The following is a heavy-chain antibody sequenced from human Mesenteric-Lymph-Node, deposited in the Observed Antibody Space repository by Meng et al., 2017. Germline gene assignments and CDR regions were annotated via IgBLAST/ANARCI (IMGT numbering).Heavy chain of an antibody. CDR1: GGTFSSYA. J-gene: IGHJ3*02. Sequence: SVKVSCKASGGTFSSYAMSWVRQARGQGLEWMGGIIPIFGTANYAQKFQGRVTITTDESTSTAYMELSSLRSEDTAVYYCARDMVRGGMSDDAFDIWGQGTMVTVSS. CDR2: IIPIFGTA. CDR3: ARDMVRGGMSDDAFDI. D-gene: IGHD3-10*01. V-gene: IGHV1-69*05.